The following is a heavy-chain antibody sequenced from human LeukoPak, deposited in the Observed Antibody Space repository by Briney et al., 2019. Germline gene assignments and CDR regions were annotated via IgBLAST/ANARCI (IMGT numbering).Heavy chain of an antibody. J-gene: IGHJ5*02. V-gene: IGHV3-23*01. Sequence: GGSLRLSCAASGLTFSSYAMSWVRQAPGKGLEWVSAITGSGGSTYYADSVKGRFTISRDNAKNSLYLQMNSLRAEDTAVYYCAKGNAFDPWGQGTLVTVSS. CDR1: GLTFSSYA. CDR3: AKGNAFDP. CDR2: ITGSGGST.